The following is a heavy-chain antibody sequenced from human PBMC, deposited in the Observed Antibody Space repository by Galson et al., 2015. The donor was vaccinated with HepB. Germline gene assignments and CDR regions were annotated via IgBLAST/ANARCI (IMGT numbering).Heavy chain of an antibody. CDR2: IKSKTDGGTT. V-gene: IGHV3-15*01. CDR3: TTGIDYDSSWVVLVDGDAFDI. J-gene: IGHJ3*02. D-gene: IGHD3-22*01. CDR1: GFTFSNAW. Sequence: SLRLSCAASGFTFSNAWMSWVRQAPGKGLEWVGRIKSKTDGGTTDYAAPVKGRFTISRDDSKNTLYLQMNSLKTEDTAVYYCTTGIDYDSSWVVLVDGDAFDIWGQGTMVTVSS.